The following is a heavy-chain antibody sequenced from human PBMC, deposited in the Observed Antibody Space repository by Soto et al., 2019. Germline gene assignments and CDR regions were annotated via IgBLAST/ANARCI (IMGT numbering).Heavy chain of an antibody. CDR1: GYSFTTSW. D-gene: IGHD2-8*01. J-gene: IGHJ6*02. V-gene: IGHV5-51*01. Sequence: PGESMKISCKSSGYSFTTSWIGWVRQMPGKGLEWMGIIYPGDSDTRYSPSFHGQVTISPDKSISTAYLQWSSLKESETALYSCARHVYMDVWGQGTTVTGSS. CDR3: ARHVYMDV. CDR2: IYPGDSDT.